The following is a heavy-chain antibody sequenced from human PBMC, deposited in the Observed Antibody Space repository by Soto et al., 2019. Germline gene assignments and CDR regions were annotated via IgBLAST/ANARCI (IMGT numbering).Heavy chain of an antibody. V-gene: IGHV3-53*01. J-gene: IGHJ5*02. CDR1: GFTVSSKY. CDR3: TRDASRDSSARGWFDP. D-gene: IGHD6-13*01. CDR2: IWSAGLT. Sequence: GGSLRLSCAASGFTVSSKYMNWVRQAPGKGLEWVSIIWSAGLTYYTDALRGRFTISRDNAKNSLHLQMNSLRAEDTAVYYCTRDASRDSSARGWFDPWGPGTLVTVSS.